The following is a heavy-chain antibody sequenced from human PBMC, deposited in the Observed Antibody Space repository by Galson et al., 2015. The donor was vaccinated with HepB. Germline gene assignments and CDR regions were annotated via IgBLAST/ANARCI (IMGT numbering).Heavy chain of an antibody. J-gene: IGHJ4*02. CDR3: ARGAVTTGRVGGGY. CDR1: GFTFSSYA. D-gene: IGHD4-11*01. V-gene: IGHV3-30-3*01. Sequence: SLRLSCAASGFTFSSYAMHWVRQAPGKGLEWVAVISYDGSNKYYADSVKGRFTISRDNSKNTLYLQMNSLRAEDTAVYYCARGAVTTGRVGGGYWGQGTLVTVSS. CDR2: ISYDGSNK.